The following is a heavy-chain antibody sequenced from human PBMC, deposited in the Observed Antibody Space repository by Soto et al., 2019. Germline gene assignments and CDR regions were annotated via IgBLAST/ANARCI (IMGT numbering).Heavy chain of an antibody. CDR1: GGSISSGGYY. CDR3: ARDGCSSTSCYDYYYGMDV. D-gene: IGHD2-2*01. V-gene: IGHV4-31*03. Sequence: SETLSLTCTVSGGSISSGGYYRSWIRQHPGKGLEWIGYIYYSGSTYYNPSLKSRVTISVDTSKNQFSLKLSSVTAADTAVYYCARDGCSSTSCYDYYYGMDVWGQGTTVTVSS. CDR2: IYYSGST. J-gene: IGHJ6*02.